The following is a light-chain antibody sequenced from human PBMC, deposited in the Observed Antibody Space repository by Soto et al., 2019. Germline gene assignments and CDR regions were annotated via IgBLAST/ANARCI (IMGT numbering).Light chain of an antibody. CDR2: AVS. V-gene: IGLV2-14*01. J-gene: IGLJ1*01. CDR3: CSLTTRDSHV. Sequence: QSALTQPASVSGSPGQSITISCSGTSSDVGAHNLVSWYQQHPGRAPKLMIYAVSNRPSGVSNRFSGSKSGNTASLTISGLQAEDEADYYCCSLTTRDSHVFGTGTKGTVL. CDR1: SSDVGAHNL.